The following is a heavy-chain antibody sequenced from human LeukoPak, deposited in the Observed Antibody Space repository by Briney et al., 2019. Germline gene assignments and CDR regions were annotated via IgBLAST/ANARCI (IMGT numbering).Heavy chain of an antibody. CDR2: IKEGGSGK. D-gene: IGHD3-22*01. Sequence: PGGSLRLSCAASGFTFSSYGMNWVRQAPGKGLEWVSNIKEGGSGKYYVDSVKGRFTISRDNAKNTLYLQMNSLRAEDTAVYYCARGVSDYYDSSGYYIDDAFDIWGQGTMVTVSS. V-gene: IGHV3-7*04. CDR1: GFTFSSYG. CDR3: ARGVSDYYDSSGYYIDDAFDI. J-gene: IGHJ3*02.